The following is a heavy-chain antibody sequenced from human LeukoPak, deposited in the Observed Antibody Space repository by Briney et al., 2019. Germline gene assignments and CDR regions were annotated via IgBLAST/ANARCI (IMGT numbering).Heavy chain of an antibody. CDR3: ATVGIPRREARATYYDILTGLEY. CDR2: FDPEDGET. D-gene: IGHD3-9*01. V-gene: IGHV1-24*01. Sequence: ASVKVSCKVPGYTLTELSMHWVRQAPGKGLEWMGGFDPEDGETIYAQKFQGRVTMTEDTSTDTAYMELSSLRSEDTAVYYCATVGIPRREARATYYDILTGLEYWGQGTLVTVSS. CDR1: GYTLTELS. J-gene: IGHJ4*02.